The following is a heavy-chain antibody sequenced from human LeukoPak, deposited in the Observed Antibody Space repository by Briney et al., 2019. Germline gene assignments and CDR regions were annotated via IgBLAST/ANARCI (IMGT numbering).Heavy chain of an antibody. V-gene: IGHV3-74*01. D-gene: IGHD2-15*01. CDR2: ISTDGYTT. CDR3: VVGGSPGY. Sequence: GGSLRLSCAASGLAFSAYKMHWVRRAPRKGLVWVSRISTDGYTTDYADFVQGRFTASRDNTKNTWSLEMNSLRAEDTAVYYCVVGGSPGYWGQGTLVTVSS. CDR1: GLAFSAYK. J-gene: IGHJ4*02.